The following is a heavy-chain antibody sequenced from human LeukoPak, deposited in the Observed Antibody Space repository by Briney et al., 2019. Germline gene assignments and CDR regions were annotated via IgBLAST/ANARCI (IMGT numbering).Heavy chain of an antibody. J-gene: IGHJ6*03. V-gene: IGHV1-46*01. CDR2: INPSGGNT. CDR1: GYTFTSYY. D-gene: IGHD3-16*01. Sequence: ASVKVSCKASGYTFTSYYMHWVRQAPGQGREWMGIINPSGGNTSYAQKFQDRVTITADESTGTTYMDLTSLRSEDTAVYYCARDAYYYGDVEFSYYTYYMDVWGKGTPVTVSS. CDR3: ARDAYYYGDVEFSYYTYYMDV.